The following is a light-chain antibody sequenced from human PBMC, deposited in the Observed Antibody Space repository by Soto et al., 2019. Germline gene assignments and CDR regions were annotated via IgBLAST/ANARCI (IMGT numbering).Light chain of an antibody. J-gene: IGKJ5*01. V-gene: IGKV3-15*01. Sequence: EVEMTQSPATLSVSPGERVTLTCRASHSIRSFLAWYQQKPGKSPRLLIYGASTMHTGIPARFSGSGSGTEFTPTISSLQSEDFAVYYCHQYNNWPPITFGQGTRLAI. CDR3: HQYNNWPPIT. CDR2: GAS. CDR1: HSIRSF.